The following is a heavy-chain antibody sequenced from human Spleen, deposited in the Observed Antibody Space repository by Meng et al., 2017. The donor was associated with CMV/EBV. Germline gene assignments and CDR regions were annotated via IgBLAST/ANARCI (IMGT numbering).Heavy chain of an antibody. CDR2: ISWNSGSI. CDR1: GFTFSSYA. J-gene: IGHJ4*02. D-gene: IGHD6-13*01. V-gene: IGHV3-9*01. CDR3: ARRKSSSRDVDY. Sequence: SLKISCAASGFTFSSYAMSWVRQAPGKGLEWVSGISWNSGSIGYADSVKGRFTISRDNAKNSLYLQMNSLRAEDTAVYYCARRKSSSRDVDYWGQGTLVTVSS.